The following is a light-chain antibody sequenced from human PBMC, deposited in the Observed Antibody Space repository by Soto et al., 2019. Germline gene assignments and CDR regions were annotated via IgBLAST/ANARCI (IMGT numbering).Light chain of an antibody. CDR2: EVN. V-gene: IGLV2-14*01. J-gene: IGLJ1*01. Sequence: QSVLTQPASVSGSPGQSITISCTGTTSDVGGYKSVSWYQQHPGRAPTLMIYEVNNRPSGVSSRFSGSKSGNTASLTISGLQAEDEADYYCSSYATTSALGFFGTGTKVNVL. CDR3: SSYATTSALGF. CDR1: TSDVGGYKS.